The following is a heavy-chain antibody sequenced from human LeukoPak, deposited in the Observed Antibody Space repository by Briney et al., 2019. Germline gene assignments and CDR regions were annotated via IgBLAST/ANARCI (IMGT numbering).Heavy chain of an antibody. CDR2: IREDGSVN. V-gene: IGHV3-7*01. J-gene: IGHJ4*02. Sequence: GGSLRLSCAASGFTFGTYWMSWVRQAPGKGLEWVANIREDGSVNAYVDSVKGRFTVSRDNAKNSLDLQMHSLRVEDAAVYYCARLSTVVTFDYWGQGTLVTVSS. CDR3: ARLSTVVTFDY. D-gene: IGHD4-23*01. CDR1: GFTFGTYW.